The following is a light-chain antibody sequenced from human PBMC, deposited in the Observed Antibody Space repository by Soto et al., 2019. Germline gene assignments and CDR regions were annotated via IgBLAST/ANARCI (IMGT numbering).Light chain of an antibody. CDR1: SSDVGGYNY. J-gene: IGLJ3*02. Sequence: QSALTQPASVSGSPGQSITISCTGTSSDVGGYNYVSWYQQHPGKAPKLMIYEVGNRPSGVSNRFSGSKSGNTASLTISGLRAEDEADYYCNSYTTSSPWVFGGGTKVTVL. CDR2: EVG. V-gene: IGLV2-14*01. CDR3: NSYTTSSPWV.